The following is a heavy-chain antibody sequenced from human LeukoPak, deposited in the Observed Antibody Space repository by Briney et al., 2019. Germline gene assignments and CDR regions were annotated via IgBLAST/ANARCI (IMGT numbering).Heavy chain of an antibody. J-gene: IGHJ5*02. CDR3: ARSHWFDP. CDR1: GGSFSGYY. CDR2: IYYSGST. V-gene: IGHV4-59*01. Sequence: SETLSLTCAVYGGSFSGYYWSWIRQPPGKGLEWIGYIYYSGSTNYNPSLKSRVTISVDTSKNQFSLKLSSVTAADTAVYYCARSHWFDPWGQGTLVTVSS.